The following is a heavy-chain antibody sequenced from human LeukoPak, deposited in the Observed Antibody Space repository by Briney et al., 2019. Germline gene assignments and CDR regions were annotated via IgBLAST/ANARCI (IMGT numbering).Heavy chain of an antibody. Sequence: GGSLRLSCAASGFTFSSYAMHWVRQAPGKGLEWVAVISYDGSNKYYADSVKGQFAISRDNSKNTLYLQMNSLRAEDTAVYYCARDPLKLLWGSGYFDYWGQGTLVTVSS. J-gene: IGHJ4*02. CDR2: ISYDGSNK. V-gene: IGHV3-30*09. CDR3: ARDPLKLLWGSGYFDY. CDR1: GFTFSSYA. D-gene: IGHD3-10*01.